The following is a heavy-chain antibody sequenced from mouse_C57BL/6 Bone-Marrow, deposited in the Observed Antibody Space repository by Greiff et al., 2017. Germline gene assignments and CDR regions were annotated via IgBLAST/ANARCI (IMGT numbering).Heavy chain of an antibody. D-gene: IGHD1-1*01. CDR3: ARSTDYYGSSYGYAMDY. V-gene: IGHV1-26*01. CDR1: GYTFTDYY. J-gene: IGHJ4*01. Sequence: EVQLQQSGPELVKPGASVKISCKASGYTFTDYYMNWVKQSHGKSLEWIGDINPNNGGTSYNQKFKGKATLTVDKSSSTAYMELRSLTSEDSAVYYCARSTDYYGSSYGYAMDYWGQGTSVTVSS. CDR2: INPNNGGT.